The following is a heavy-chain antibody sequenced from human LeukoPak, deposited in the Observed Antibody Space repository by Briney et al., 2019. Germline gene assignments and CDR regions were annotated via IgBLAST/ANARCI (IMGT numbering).Heavy chain of an antibody. V-gene: IGHV3-23*01. CDR1: GFSFSSYA. CDR2: ITDSGDTT. CDR3: AKDGALSTSWYFYCDY. Sequence: GGSLRLSCAASGFSFSSYAMSWVRQAPGKGLEWVSTITDSGDTTYSADSVKGRFTISRDNSKNTLYLQMNSLRAEDTAVYYCAKDGALSTSWYFYCDYWGQGTLVTVSS. D-gene: IGHD2-2*01. J-gene: IGHJ4*02.